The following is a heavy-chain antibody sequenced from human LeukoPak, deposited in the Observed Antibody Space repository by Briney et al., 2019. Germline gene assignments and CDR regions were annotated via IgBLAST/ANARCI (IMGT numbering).Heavy chain of an antibody. CDR1: GGTFSSYA. CDR3: AREVAAAGTGRDNWFDP. CDR2: IIPIFGTA. V-gene: IGHV1-69*13. D-gene: IGHD6-13*01. J-gene: IGHJ5*02. Sequence: ASVKVSCKASGGTFSSYAISWVRQAPGQGLEWMGGIIPIFGTANYAQKFQGRVTITADESTSTAYMELSSLRSEDTAVYYCAREVAAAGTGRDNWFDPWGQGTLVTVSS.